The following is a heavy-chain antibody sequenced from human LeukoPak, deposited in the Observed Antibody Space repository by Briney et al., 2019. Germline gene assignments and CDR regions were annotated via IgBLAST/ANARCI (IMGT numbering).Heavy chain of an antibody. V-gene: IGHV1-2*02. CDR3: ARDYYDSSGYLDY. CDR1: GYXFTGYY. D-gene: IGHD3-22*01. J-gene: IGHJ4*02. Sequence: ASVKVSCRASGYXFTGYYMHWVRQAPGQGLEWMGWINPNSGGTNYAQKFQGRVTMTRDTSISTVYMDLSRLRSDDTAVYYCARDYYDSSGYLDYWGQGTLVTVSS. CDR2: INPNSGGT.